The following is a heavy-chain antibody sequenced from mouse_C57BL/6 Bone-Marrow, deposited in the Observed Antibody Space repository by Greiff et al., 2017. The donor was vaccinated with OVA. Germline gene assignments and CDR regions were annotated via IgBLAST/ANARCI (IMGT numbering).Heavy chain of an antibody. CDR3: ARDPYGDY. CDR1: GFTFSSYA. Sequence: EVQVVESGGGLVKPGGSLKLSCAASGFTFSSYAMSWVRQTPEKRLEWVATISDGGSYTYYPDNVKGRFTISRDNAKNNLYLQMSHLKSEDTAMYYCARDPYGDYWGQGTTLTASS. D-gene: IGHD1-1*01. J-gene: IGHJ2*01. V-gene: IGHV5-4*01. CDR2: ISDGGSYT.